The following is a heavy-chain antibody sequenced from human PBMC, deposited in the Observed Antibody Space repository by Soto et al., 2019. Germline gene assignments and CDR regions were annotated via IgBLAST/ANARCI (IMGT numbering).Heavy chain of an antibody. Sequence: GEALKISCKGSGYSFTSYWISWVRQMPGKGLEWMGRIDPSDSYTNYSPSFQGHVTISADKSISTAYLQWSSLKASDTAMYYCARHLLLFGGTYYYYYGMDVWGQGTTVTVSS. J-gene: IGHJ6*02. CDR3: ARHLLLFGGTYYYYYGMDV. CDR2: IDPSDSYT. D-gene: IGHD3-3*01. V-gene: IGHV5-10-1*01. CDR1: GYSFTSYW.